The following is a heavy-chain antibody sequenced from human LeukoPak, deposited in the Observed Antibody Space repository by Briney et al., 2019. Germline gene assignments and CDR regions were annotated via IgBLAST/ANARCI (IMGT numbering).Heavy chain of an antibody. CDR2: IYYSGST. CDR1: GGSISSSSYY. CDR3: ATGDILTGYLSYYYYYGMDV. V-gene: IGHV4-39*07. D-gene: IGHD3-9*01. Sequence: PSETLSLTCTVSGGSISSSSYYWGWIRQPPGKGLEWIGSIYYSGSTYYNPSLKSRVTISVDTSKNQFSLKLSSVTAADTAVYYCATGDILTGYLSYYYYYGMDVWGQGTTVTVSS. J-gene: IGHJ6*02.